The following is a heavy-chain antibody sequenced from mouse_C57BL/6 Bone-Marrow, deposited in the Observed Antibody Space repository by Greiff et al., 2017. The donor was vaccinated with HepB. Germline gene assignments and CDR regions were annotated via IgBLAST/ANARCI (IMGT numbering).Heavy chain of an antibody. J-gene: IGHJ2*01. D-gene: IGHD4-1*01. CDR1: GFTFSSYA. CDR3: TRGANWDYFDY. V-gene: IGHV5S21*01. CDR2: ISSGGDYI. Sequence: EVMLVESGEGLVKPGGSLKLSCAASGFTFSSYAMSWVRQTPEKRLEWVAYISSGGDYIYYADTVKGRFTISRDNARNTLYLQMSSLKSEDTAMYYCTRGANWDYFDYWGQGTTLTVSS.